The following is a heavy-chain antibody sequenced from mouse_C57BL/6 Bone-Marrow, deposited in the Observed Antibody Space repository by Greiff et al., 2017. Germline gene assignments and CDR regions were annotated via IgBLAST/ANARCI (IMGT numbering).Heavy chain of an antibody. V-gene: IGHV6-3*01. CDR3: TGWVTTVVGRYFDY. CDR1: GFTFSNYW. J-gene: IGHJ2*01. CDR2: IRLKSDNYAT. Sequence: EVMLVESGGGLVQPGGSMKLSCVASGFTFSNYWMNWVRQSPEKGLEWVAQIRLKSDNYATHYAESVKGRFTISRDDSKSSVYLQMNNLRAEDTGIYYCTGWVTTVVGRYFDYWGQGTTLTVSS. D-gene: IGHD1-1*01.